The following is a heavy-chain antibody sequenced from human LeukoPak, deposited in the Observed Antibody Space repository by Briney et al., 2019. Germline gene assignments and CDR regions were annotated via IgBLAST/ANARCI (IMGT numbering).Heavy chain of an antibody. V-gene: IGHV4-39*01. J-gene: IGHJ5*02. Sequence: DPSETLSLTCTVSGGSISSSSYNWGWIRQPPGKGLEWIGSFDNSGRTYYNPSLKSRFTISVDTSKDQFSLKLTSVTAADTAVYYCARPPGIAAAWFDPWGQGTLVTVSS. CDR1: GGSISSSSYN. D-gene: IGHD6-13*01. CDR2: FDNSGRT. CDR3: ARPPGIAAAWFDP.